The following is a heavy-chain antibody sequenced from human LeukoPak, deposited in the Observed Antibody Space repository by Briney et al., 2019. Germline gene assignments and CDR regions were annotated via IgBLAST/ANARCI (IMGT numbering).Heavy chain of an antibody. CDR3: ARGRGGGYFDF. D-gene: IGHD2-15*01. CDR1: GHTFTTYY. Sequence: ASVTVSCMASGHTFTTYYIHWVRQAPGQGLEWMGWITPISGGTNYAQMFQGRVTLTRDTSTNTAYMEVSRLRSDDTAAYSCARGRGGGYFDFWGQGALVTVSP. CDR2: ITPISGGT. J-gene: IGHJ4*02. V-gene: IGHV1-2*02.